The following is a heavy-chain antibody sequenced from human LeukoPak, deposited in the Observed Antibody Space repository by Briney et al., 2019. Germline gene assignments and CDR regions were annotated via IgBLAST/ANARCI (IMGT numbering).Heavy chain of an antibody. CDR1: GYTFTGYY. V-gene: IGHV1-2*02. J-gene: IGHJ6*02. CDR2: INPNSGGT. CDR3: ARGAPLSYRTRYYYYYYGMDV. Sequence: ASVKVSCKASGYTFTGYYMHWVRQAPGQGLEWMGWINPNSGGTNYAQKFQGRVTMTRDTSISTAYMELSRLRSDDTAVYYCARGAPLSYRTRYYYYYYGMDVWGQGTTVTVSS. D-gene: IGHD2/OR15-2a*01.